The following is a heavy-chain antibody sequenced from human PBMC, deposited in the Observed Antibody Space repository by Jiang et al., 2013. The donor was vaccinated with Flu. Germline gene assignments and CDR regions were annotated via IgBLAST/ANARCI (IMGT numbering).Heavy chain of an antibody. D-gene: IGHD5-18*01. J-gene: IGHJ5*02. CDR2: VNPANGVT. Sequence: EVKTPRASVKVSCKTSGLTYISHSIHWVRQAPGQRPEWMGWVNPANGVTKCSEKFQDRLNMTRDTSASTVYMELFDLRSEDTAMYYCATYGYADYSGFDPWGQGTLVTVSS. V-gene: IGHV1-3*01. CDR3: ATYGYADYSGFDP. CDR1: GLTYISHS.